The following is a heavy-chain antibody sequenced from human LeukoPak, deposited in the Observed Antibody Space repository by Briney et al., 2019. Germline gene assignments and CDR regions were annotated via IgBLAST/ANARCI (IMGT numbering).Heavy chain of an antibody. CDR3: AKRSSESYYYDY. J-gene: IGHJ4*02. CDR1: GFTFSSYA. D-gene: IGHD3-10*01. Sequence: PGGSLRLXCAASGFTFSSYAFHWVRQAPGKGLEYVSSITSNGGSTYYANSVKGRFTISRDNAKNTLYLQMDSLRAEDMAVYYCAKRSSESYYYDYWGQGTLVTVSS. CDR2: ITSNGGST. V-gene: IGHV3-64*01.